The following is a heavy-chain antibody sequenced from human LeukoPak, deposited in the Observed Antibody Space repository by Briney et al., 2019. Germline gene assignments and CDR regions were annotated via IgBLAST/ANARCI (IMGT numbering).Heavy chain of an antibody. D-gene: IGHD3-3*01. V-gene: IGHV4-4*09. Sequence: SETLSLTCTVSGGSISSYYWSWIRQPPGKGLEWIGYIYTSGSTNYNPSLKSRVTISVDTSKNQFSLRLSSVTAADTAVYYCARDFLADGMDVWGQGTTVTVSS. CDR1: GGSISSYY. CDR2: IYTSGST. J-gene: IGHJ6*02. CDR3: ARDFLADGMDV.